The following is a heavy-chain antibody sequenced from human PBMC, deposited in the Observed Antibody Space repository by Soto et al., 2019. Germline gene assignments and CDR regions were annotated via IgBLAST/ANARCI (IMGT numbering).Heavy chain of an antibody. Sequence: VQLVESGGGVVQPGRSLRLSCAASGFTFSSYEMNWVRQAPGKGLEWVSYISRSGSTIYYADSVKGRVTISRDNAKNSLYLQMNSLRAEDTAVYYCARDGRIRRPDWYFDLRGRGTLVTVSS. D-gene: IGHD2-15*01. V-gene: IGHV3-48*03. J-gene: IGHJ2*01. CDR1: GFTFSSYE. CDR2: ISRSGSTI. CDR3: ARDGRIRRPDWYFDL.